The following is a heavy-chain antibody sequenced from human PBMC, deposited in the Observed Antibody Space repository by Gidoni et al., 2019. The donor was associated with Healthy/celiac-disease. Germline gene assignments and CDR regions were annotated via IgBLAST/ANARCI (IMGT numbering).Heavy chain of an antibody. Sequence: QVQLQQWGAGLLKPSETLSLTCAVYGGSFSGYYWSWIRQPPGKGLEWIGEINHSGSTNYNPSLKSRVTISVDTSKNQFSLKLSSVTAADTAVYYCLEVAGIVYWGQGTLVTVSS. CDR2: INHSGST. D-gene: IGHD6-19*01. J-gene: IGHJ4*02. V-gene: IGHV4-34*01. CDR3: LEVAGIVY. CDR1: GGSFSGYY.